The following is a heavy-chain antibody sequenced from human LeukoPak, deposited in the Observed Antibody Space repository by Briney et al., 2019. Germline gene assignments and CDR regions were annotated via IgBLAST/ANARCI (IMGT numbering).Heavy chain of an antibody. Sequence: SGGSLRLSCEASGFTFDDYDMSWVRQVPGKGLEWVSGITSNGDKTGYADSVKGRFAISRANTKNSLYLQMSSLRAEDTALYYCARDPFCSSTAGCYFEDWFDPWGPGTLVTVSS. CDR2: ITSNGDKT. CDR1: GFTFDDYD. J-gene: IGHJ5*02. CDR3: ARDPFCSSTAGCYFEDWFDP. D-gene: IGHD2-2*01. V-gene: IGHV3-20*04.